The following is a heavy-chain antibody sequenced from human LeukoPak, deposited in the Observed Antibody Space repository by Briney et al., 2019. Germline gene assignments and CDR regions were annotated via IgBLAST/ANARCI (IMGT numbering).Heavy chain of an antibody. J-gene: IGHJ4*02. CDR3: ARSDIWGSYRFLDY. CDR1: GAYISNYY. D-gene: IGHD3-16*02. Sequence: SETLSLTCTVSGAYISNYYWSWIRPSPGKGLEWIGYMLYSGSTNQNPSLRSRVTISVDTSKNQVSLKLSSVTAADTAVYYCARSDIWGSYRFLDYWGQGALVTVSS. V-gene: IGHV4-59*08. CDR2: MLYSGST.